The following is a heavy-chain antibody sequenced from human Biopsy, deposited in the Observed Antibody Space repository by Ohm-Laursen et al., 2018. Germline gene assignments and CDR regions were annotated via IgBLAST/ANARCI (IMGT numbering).Heavy chain of an antibody. J-gene: IGHJ4*02. CDR1: GGTINNYY. D-gene: IGHD6-6*01. Sequence: SQTLSLTCTVSGGTINNYYWSWIRQPAGKGLEWIGCIYSGGSTNYNPSLKSRVTMSVDTSKKQLSLKVRSLTAADTAVYYCARGEYSSSIFDHWGQGTLVTVSS. V-gene: IGHV4-4*07. CDR3: ARGEYSSSIFDH. CDR2: IYSGGST.